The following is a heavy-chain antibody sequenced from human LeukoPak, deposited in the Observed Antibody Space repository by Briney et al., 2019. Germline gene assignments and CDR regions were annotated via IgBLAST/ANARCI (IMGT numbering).Heavy chain of an antibody. CDR1: GGSISSYY. J-gene: IGHJ6*02. CDR2: IYYSGST. CDR3: ARMTAIWVTYGMDV. V-gene: IGHV4-59*12. D-gene: IGHD2-21*02. Sequence: PSETLSLTCTVSGGSISSYYWSWIRQPPGKGLEWIGYIYYSGSTNYNPSLKSRVTISVDTSKNQFSLKLSSVTAADTAVYYCARMTAIWVTYGMDVWGQGTTVTVSS.